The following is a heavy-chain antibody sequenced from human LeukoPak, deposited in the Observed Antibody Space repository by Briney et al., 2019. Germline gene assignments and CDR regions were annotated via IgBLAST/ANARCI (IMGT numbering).Heavy chain of an antibody. CDR2: ISAYNGDT. V-gene: IGHV1-18*01. CDR1: GYIFSIYG. D-gene: IGHD6-13*01. Sequence: ASVKVSCKAAGYIFSIYGITWVRQAPGQGLEWMGWISAYNGDTHYAQKFQGRVTMTTDTSTNTAYIELRSLTSDDTAVYYCARDPYRSRISAFDHWGQGTLVTVSS. CDR3: ARDPYRSRISAFDH. J-gene: IGHJ4*02.